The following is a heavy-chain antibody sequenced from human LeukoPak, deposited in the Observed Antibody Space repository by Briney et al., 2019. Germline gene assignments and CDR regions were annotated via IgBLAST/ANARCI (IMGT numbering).Heavy chain of an antibody. V-gene: IGHV3-30*04. CDR3: ARAPTYNWNEKDYFDY. Sequence: PGRSLRLSCAASGFTFSSYAMHWVRQAPGKGLEWVAVISYDGSSKYYADSVKGRFTISRDNSKNTLYLQMNSLRAEDTAVYYCARAPTYNWNEKDYFDYWGQGTLVTVSS. CDR1: GFTFSSYA. J-gene: IGHJ4*02. CDR2: ISYDGSSK. D-gene: IGHD1-1*01.